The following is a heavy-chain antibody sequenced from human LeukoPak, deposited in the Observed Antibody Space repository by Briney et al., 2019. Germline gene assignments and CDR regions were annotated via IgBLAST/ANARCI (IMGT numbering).Heavy chain of an antibody. D-gene: IGHD3-10*01. CDR1: GYTFTGYY. V-gene: IGHV1-2*04. CDR3: ARSLTMVRGSYGMDV. Sequence: ASVKVSCKASGYTFTGYYMHWVRQAPGQGLEWMGWINPNSGGTNYAQKFQGWVTMTRDTSISTAYMELSRLSSDDTAVYYCARSLTMVRGSYGMDVWGQGTTVTVSS. CDR2: INPNSGGT. J-gene: IGHJ6*02.